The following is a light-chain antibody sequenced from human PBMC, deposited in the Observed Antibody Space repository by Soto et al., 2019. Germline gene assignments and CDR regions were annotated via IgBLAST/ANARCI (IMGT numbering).Light chain of an antibody. CDR3: QQYNNCPPIT. CDR1: QSVRSN. J-gene: IGKJ5*01. CDR2: GAS. V-gene: IGKV3-15*01. Sequence: EIVMTQSQATLSVSPGERATLSCSSRQSVRSNLAWYQQKPGQAPRLLIYGASTRATGIPARFSGSGSGTEFTLTISSLQYEDFAVYYCQQYNNCPPITFGQGTRLEIK.